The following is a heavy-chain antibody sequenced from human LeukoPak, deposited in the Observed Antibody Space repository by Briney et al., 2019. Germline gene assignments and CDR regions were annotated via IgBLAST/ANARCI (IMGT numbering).Heavy chain of an antibody. Sequence: SETLSLTCTVSGAHISNYYWTWVRQSAAQGLEWIGRLHACESTIYTPSLKSRVTMSIDTSKDQLSLTLTSVTAADSAVYYCASLSSGAAFDVWGQGTVVTVSS. CDR2: LHACEST. CDR1: GAHISNYY. J-gene: IGHJ3*01. V-gene: IGHV4-4*07. D-gene: IGHD3-22*01. CDR3: ASLSSGAAFDV.